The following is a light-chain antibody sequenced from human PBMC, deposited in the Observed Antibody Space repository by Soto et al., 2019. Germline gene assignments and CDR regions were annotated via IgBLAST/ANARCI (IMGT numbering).Light chain of an antibody. Sequence: DIQMTPSHSTLSASVLYIVTITFRSSQGIVMWLAWYQQTPGKAPKLLIYDASTLESGFPSRFSGSGAVTEFTLTISSLQPDDFATYYCQHYSGFSRKFGQGTKVAIK. J-gene: IGKJ1*01. V-gene: IGKV1-5*01. CDR3: QHYSGFSRK. CDR1: QGIVMW. CDR2: DAS.